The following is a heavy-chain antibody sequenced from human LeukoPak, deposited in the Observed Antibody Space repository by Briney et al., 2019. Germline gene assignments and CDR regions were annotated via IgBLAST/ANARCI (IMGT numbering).Heavy chain of an antibody. J-gene: IGHJ4*02. CDR2: IYYSGST. CDR3: ARGGVGGHSYGYDFDY. D-gene: IGHD5-18*01. CDR1: GGSISSGDYY. V-gene: IGHV4-30-4*01. Sequence: SQTLSLTCTVSGGSISSGDYYWSWIRQPPGKGLEWIGYIYYSGSTYYNPSLKSRVTISVDTSKNQFSLKLSSVTAADTAVYYCARGGVGGHSYGYDFDYWGQGTLVTVSS.